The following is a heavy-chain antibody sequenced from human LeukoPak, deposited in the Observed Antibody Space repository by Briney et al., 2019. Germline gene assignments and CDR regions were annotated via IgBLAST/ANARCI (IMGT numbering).Heavy chain of an antibody. V-gene: IGHV3-23*01. J-gene: IGHJ4*02. CDR2: ISNTGGGT. Sequence: PGGSLRLSCAASGFPFSGYAMSWVRQAPGKGLEWVSAISNTGGGTYYADSVKGRFTISRDNSKNTLSLQMNSLRAEDTAIYYCAENWNLDCWGQGTLVTVSS. CDR1: GFPFSGYA. CDR3: AENWNLDC. D-gene: IGHD1-1*01.